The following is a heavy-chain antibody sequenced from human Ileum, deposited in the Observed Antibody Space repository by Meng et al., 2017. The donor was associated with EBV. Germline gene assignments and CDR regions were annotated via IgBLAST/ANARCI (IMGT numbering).Heavy chain of an antibody. Sequence: QVGLVGSGGGVVKPGRSLRLSCTGSGFTFSSHGMNWVRQAPGRGLEWVGLIWYDGSDEFYSDSVKGRFTISRDNSKNTVYLQMESLRVEDTAVYYCARQVPHDLWGQGTLVTVSS. D-gene: IGHD4/OR15-4a*01. CDR3: ARQVPHDL. J-gene: IGHJ5*02. V-gene: IGHV3-33*01. CDR2: IWYDGSDE. CDR1: GFTFSSHG.